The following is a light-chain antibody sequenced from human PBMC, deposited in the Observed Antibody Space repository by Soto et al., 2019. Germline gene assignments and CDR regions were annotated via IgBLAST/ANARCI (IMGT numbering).Light chain of an antibody. CDR1: QNVSSNY. CDR3: QYYGGYYGSSPRYT. Sequence: EIVLTQSPGTLSLSPGERATLSCRASQNVSSNYLAWYQQRPGQAPRLLMYGAFIKATSIPDRISGSGSGTDFTVTISRLESEDFAVYYCQYYGGYYGSSPRYTFGQGTKLDIK. J-gene: IGKJ2*01. V-gene: IGKV3-20*01. CDR2: GAF.